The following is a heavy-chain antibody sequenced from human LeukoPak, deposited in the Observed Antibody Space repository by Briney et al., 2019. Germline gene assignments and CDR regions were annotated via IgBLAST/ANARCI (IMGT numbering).Heavy chain of an antibody. CDR1: GFTFSSYA. D-gene: IGHD3-9*01. CDR3: AKDTSVGAFDI. Sequence: GGSLRLSCAASGFTFSSYAMSWVRQAPGKGLEWVSGISGSDRSTYYADSVKGRFIISRDNSKNTLYLQMNSLRAEDTAVYYCAKDTSVGAFDIWGQGTLVTVSS. CDR2: ISGSDRST. J-gene: IGHJ4*02. V-gene: IGHV3-23*01.